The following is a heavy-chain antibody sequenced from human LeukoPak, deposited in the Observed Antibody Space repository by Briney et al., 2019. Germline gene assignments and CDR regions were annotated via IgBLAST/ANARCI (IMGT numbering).Heavy chain of an antibody. CDR2: INSDGSST. Sequence: GGSMRLSCAASGFTFSSHWMHWVRQAPGKGLVWVSRINSDGSSTNYADAVKGRFTVSRDNAKNTLYLQVNSLRAEDTAVYYCARDKSSGYWFIDYWGQGTLATVSS. CDR1: GFTFSSHW. V-gene: IGHV3-74*01. CDR3: ARDKSSGYWFIDY. J-gene: IGHJ4*02. D-gene: IGHD3-22*01.